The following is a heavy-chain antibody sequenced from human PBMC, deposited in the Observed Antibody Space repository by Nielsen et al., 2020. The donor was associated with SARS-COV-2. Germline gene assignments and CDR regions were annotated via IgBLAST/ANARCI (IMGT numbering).Heavy chain of an antibody. D-gene: IGHD6-19*01. CDR1: GFTFDDYA. J-gene: IGHJ4*02. Sequence: GGSLRLSCAASGFTFDDYAMHWVRQAPGKGLEWVSGISWNSGSIGYADSVKGRFTISRDNAKNSLYLQMNSLRAEDTALYYCAKDYGGWFYYSDYWGQGTLVTVSS. CDR3: AKDYGGWFYYSDY. V-gene: IGHV3-9*01. CDR2: ISWNSGSI.